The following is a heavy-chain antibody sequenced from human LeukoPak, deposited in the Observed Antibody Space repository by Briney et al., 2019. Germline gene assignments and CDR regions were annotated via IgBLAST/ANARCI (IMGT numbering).Heavy chain of an antibody. CDR1: GFTFSSYS. D-gene: IGHD4-23*01. J-gene: IGHJ4*02. CDR2: TSSSSDPI. Sequence: PGGSLRLSCAASGFTFSSYSMNWVRQAPGKGLEWVSYTSSSSDPIYYADSVKGRLTISRDSAKNSLYLKMNSLRAEDTAVYYCARAYGGNPFDYRGQGTLVTVSS. CDR3: ARAYGGNPFDY. V-gene: IGHV3-48*01.